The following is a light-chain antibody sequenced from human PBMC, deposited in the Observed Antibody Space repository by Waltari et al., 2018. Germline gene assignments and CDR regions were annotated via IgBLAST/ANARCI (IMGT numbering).Light chain of an antibody. CDR3: QHYLRLPVT. V-gene: IGKV3-20*01. CDR1: QSVSRA. J-gene: IGKJ1*01. CDR2: GAS. Sequence: EIVLTQSPGTLSLSLGVRATVSCRASQSVSRALAWYQQKPGQAPRRLIYGASTRATGIPDRFSGSGSGTDFSLTISRLEPDDFAVYYCQHYLRLPVTFGQGTTVEI.